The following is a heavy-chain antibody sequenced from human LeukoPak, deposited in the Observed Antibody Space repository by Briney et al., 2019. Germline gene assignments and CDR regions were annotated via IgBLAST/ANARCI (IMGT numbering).Heavy chain of an antibody. CDR2: ISGIGGST. Sequence: GGSLRLSCAASGFTFSSYAMSWVRQAPGKGLEWVSAISGIGGSTYYADSVKGRFTISRDHSKNTLYLQMNSMRAEDTAVYYCANQYSGRYFGYFDYWGQGPLVTVSS. CDR3: ANQYSGRYFGYFDY. J-gene: IGHJ4*02. D-gene: IGHD1-26*01. CDR1: GFTFSSYA. V-gene: IGHV3-23*01.